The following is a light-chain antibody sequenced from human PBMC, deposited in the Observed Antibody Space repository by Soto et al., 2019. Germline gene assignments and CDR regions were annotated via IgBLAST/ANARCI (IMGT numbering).Light chain of an antibody. V-gene: IGLV2-23*02. CDR1: NSDVGSYNL. Sequence: QSALTQPAPVSGSPRQSITISCTGTNSDVGSYNLVSWFQQHPGKAPKLVIYEVTKRPSGVSDRFSGSKSGNTASLTISGLQAEDEADYYCFSYAGDSVYVFGTGTKVTVL. CDR2: EVT. CDR3: FSYAGDSVYV. J-gene: IGLJ1*01.